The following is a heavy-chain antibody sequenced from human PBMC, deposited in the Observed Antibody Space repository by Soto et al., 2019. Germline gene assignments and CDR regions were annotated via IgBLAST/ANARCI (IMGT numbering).Heavy chain of an antibody. CDR1: GLKFSDYA. CDR2: IDYNEINQ. D-gene: IGHD5-12*01. Sequence: GGPKRLCCVASGLKFSDYARHGVRQAPGKGLEWVAGIDYNEINQYYIDSVKGRFTISRDNAKNSLYLQMNSPRAEDTAVYYCAKHWIYDALDIWGQGTMVTGSS. V-gene: IGHV3-33*03. J-gene: IGHJ3*02. CDR3: AKHWIYDALDI.